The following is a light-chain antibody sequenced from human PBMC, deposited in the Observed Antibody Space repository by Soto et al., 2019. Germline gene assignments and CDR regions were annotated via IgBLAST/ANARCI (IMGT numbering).Light chain of an antibody. CDR3: QQSSSFPWT. J-gene: IGKJ1*01. CDR2: DAS. V-gene: IGKV1-13*02. CDR1: QGISSA. Sequence: IQMTQSPSTLSASVGDRVTITCRASQGISSALAWYQQKPGKAPKLLIYDASSLESGVPSRFSGSGSGTDFTLTISSLQPEDFATYYCQQSSSFPWTFGQGTKVDIK.